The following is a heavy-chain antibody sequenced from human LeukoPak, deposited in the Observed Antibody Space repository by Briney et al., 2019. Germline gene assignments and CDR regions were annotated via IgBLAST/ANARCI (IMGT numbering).Heavy chain of an antibody. CDR1: GYTFTSYG. CDR3: ARDLFGSGSKYYYYYYGMDV. D-gene: IGHD3-10*01. J-gene: IGHJ6*02. V-gene: IGHV1-18*01. CDR2: ISAYNGNT. Sequence: GASVKVSCEASGYTFTSYGISWVRQAPGQGLEWMGWISAYNGNTNYAQKLQGRVTMTTDTSTSTAYMELRSLRSDDTAVYYCARDLFGSGSKYYYYYYGMDVWGQGTTVTVSS.